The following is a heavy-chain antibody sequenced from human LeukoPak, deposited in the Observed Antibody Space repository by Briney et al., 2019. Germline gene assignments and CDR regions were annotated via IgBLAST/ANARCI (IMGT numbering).Heavy chain of an antibody. J-gene: IGHJ6*04. CDR3: ARDQVEFASPWDV. D-gene: IGHD2-2*01. CDR1: GFTFSDYY. CDR2: ISSGGTLT. Sequence: GGSLRLSCAASGFTFSDYYMSWIRQAPGKGLEWVSYISSGGTLTYYADSVKGLFTISRDNAKNSLYLQINSLRVEDTAVYYCARDQVEFASPWDVWGKGTTVIVSS. V-gene: IGHV3-11*01.